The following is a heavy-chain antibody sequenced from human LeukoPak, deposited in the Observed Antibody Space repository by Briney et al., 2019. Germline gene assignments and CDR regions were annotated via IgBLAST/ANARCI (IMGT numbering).Heavy chain of an antibody. CDR2: IYTSGST. CDR3: ARVGAQHGYSNHFDY. J-gene: IGHJ4*02. D-gene: IGHD4-11*01. V-gene: IGHV4-4*07. CDR1: GRPISSYY. Sequence: SETLSLTCTVSGRPISSYYGGWIRQPAGKGLEWIGRIYTSGSTNYNPSLKSRVTMSVDTSENQFFLKLSSVTAADKAVYYCARVGAQHGYSNHFDYWGQGTLVTVSS.